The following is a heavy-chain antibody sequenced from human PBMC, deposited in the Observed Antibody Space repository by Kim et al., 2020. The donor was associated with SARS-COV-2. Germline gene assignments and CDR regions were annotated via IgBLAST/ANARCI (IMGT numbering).Heavy chain of an antibody. Sequence: SLRLSCAASGFTFDDYAMHWVRQAPGKGLERVLGISWNSGSIGYADSVKGRFTISRDNAKNSLYLQMNSLRAEDTALYYCAGVYDFWSCSPMGFDYWG. J-gene: IGHJ4*01. V-gene: IGHV3-9*01. CDR1: GFTFDDYA. CDR2: ISWNSGSI. CDR3: AGVYDFWSCSPMGFDY. D-gene: IGHD3-3*01.